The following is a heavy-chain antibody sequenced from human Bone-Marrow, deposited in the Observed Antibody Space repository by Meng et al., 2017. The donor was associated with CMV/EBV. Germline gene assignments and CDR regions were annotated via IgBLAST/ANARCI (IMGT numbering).Heavy chain of an antibody. CDR3: AKDLADWNYGGFDY. D-gene: IGHD1-7*01. CDR2: IYSGGSST. CDR1: GFTFSSYA. J-gene: IGHJ4*02. Sequence: GGSLRLSCADSGFTFSSYAMSWVRQAPGKGLEWVSVIYSGGSSTYYADSVKGRFTISRDNSKNTLYLQMNSLRAEDTAVYYCAKDLADWNYGGFDYWGQGTLVTVSS. V-gene: IGHV3-23*03.